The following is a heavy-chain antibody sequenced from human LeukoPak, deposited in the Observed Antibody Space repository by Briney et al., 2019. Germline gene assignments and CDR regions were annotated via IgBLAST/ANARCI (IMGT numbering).Heavy chain of an antibody. J-gene: IGHJ4*02. D-gene: IGHD3-22*01. CDR3: AKDLNHQWFLAYYFDY. CDR1: GFPFSAYA. Sequence: AGSLRLSCAASGFPFSAYAMSWVRQAPGKGLEWVSAISASGDTTYYADSVRGRFTISRDNSKNTLYLQMNSLRAEDTAVYYCAKDLNHQWFLAYYFDYWGQGTLVTVSS. V-gene: IGHV3-23*01. CDR2: ISASGDTT.